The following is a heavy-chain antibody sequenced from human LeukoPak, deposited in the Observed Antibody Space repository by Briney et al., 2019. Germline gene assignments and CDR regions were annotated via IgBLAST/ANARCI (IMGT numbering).Heavy chain of an antibody. D-gene: IGHD3-22*01. CDR2: ISHDVKTT. CDR1: GFSFSDSV. Sequence: GSLRLSCVASGFSFSDSVIHWVRQAPGKGLEWVAVISHDVKTTYYADSAKGRFTISRDNSKNTLYLQMNSLRAEDTAVYYCARDFSPYYYDSSAYPDYWGQGTLVTVSS. CDR3: ARDFSPYYYDSSAYPDY. V-gene: IGHV3-30*04. J-gene: IGHJ4*02.